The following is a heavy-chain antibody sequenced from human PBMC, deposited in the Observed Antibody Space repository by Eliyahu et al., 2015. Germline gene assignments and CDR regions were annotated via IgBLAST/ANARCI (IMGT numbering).Heavy chain of an antibody. CDR1: GGSIRSTTYF. J-gene: IGHJ4*02. V-gene: IGHV4-39*02. CDR2: MVPRGTP. CDR3: ASLNYADYSRDY. D-gene: IGHD4-17*01. Sequence: QLQLQESGPRLVKPSETLSLTCNVSGGSIRSTTYFWGWIRQPPGRRLEWIWAMVPRGTPHPKPSLKSRVSISVDTSKNHFSLKLSSVTAADTAIYYCASLNYADYSRDYWGQGTLVTVSS.